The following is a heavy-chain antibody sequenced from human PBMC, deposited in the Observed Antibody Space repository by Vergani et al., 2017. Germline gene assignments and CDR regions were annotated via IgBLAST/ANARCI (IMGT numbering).Heavy chain of an antibody. CDR1: GFTFSSYS. D-gene: IGHD4-17*01. V-gene: IGHV3-21*04. Sequence: EVQLVESGGGLVKPGGSLRLSCAASGFTFSSYSMNWVRQAPGKGLEWVSSISSSSSYIYYADSVKGRFTISRDNAKNSLYLQMNSLRAEDTAVYYCARAYGDYFPNPLDYWGQGTLVTVSS. CDR3: ARAYGDYFPNPLDY. CDR2: ISSSSSYI. J-gene: IGHJ4*02.